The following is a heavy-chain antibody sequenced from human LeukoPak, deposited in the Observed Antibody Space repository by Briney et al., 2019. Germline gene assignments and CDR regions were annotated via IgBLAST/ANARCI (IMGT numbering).Heavy chain of an antibody. V-gene: IGHV1-69*05. CDR2: IIPIFGTA. J-gene: IGHJ5*02. CDR1: GGTFSSYA. Sequence: SVKVSCKASGGTFSSYAINWLRQAPEQGLEWMGGIIPIFGTANYAQKFQGRVTITTDESTSTAYMELSSLRSEDTAVYYCAREAATTVTMSFWFDPRGQGTLVTVSS. D-gene: IGHD4-17*01. CDR3: AREAATTVTMSFWFDP.